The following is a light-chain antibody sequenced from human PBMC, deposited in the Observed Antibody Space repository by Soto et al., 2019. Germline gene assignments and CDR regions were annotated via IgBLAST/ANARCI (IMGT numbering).Light chain of an antibody. CDR2: ATS. J-gene: IGKJ1*01. CDR3: QQYVSWT. Sequence: EIVLTQSPGTLSVSPGERATLSCRASQTISSNYLAWYQQKPGQAPSLLIYATSSRATGIPDRFSGSGSGTYFTLTISRLEHEDAAIYYQQQYVSWTFGQGTKVEIK. V-gene: IGKV3-20*01. CDR1: QTISSNY.